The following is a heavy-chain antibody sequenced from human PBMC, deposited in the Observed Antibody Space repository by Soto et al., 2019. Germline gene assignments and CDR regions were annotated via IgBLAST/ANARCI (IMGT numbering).Heavy chain of an antibody. Sequence: DVQLVESGGGLVQPGRSLRLSCAASGFTFDDYAMHWVRQAPGKGLEWVSGISWNGGNIGYADSVKGRFTISRDNAKNSLFLQMNSLRADDTALYFCAKDIYSSSSGQDYWGHGTPVTVSS. CDR3: AKDIYSSSSGQDY. D-gene: IGHD6-6*01. CDR2: ISWNGGNI. J-gene: IGHJ4*01. CDR1: GFTFDDYA. V-gene: IGHV3-9*01.